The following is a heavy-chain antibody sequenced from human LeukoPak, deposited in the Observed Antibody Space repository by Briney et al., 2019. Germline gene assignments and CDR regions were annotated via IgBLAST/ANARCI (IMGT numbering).Heavy chain of an antibody. Sequence: SETLSLTCTVSGGSISSYYWSWIRQPPGKGLEWIGYIYYSGSTNYNPSLKSRVTISVDTSKNQFSLKLSSVTAADTAVYYCARSHYDSPLQHPSYYFDYWGQGTLVTVSS. CDR3: ARSHYDSPLQHPSYYFDY. J-gene: IGHJ4*02. CDR2: IYYSGST. D-gene: IGHD3-3*01. V-gene: IGHV4-59*08. CDR1: GGSISSYY.